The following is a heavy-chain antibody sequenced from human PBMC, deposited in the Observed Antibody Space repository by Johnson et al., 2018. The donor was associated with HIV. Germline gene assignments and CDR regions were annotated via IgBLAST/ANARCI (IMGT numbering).Heavy chain of an antibody. CDR2: ISWNSGSI. J-gene: IGHJ3*02. D-gene: IGHD5-18*01. CDR3: AKDYTAMVSSDAFDI. Sequence: VQLVESGGGVVRPGGSLRLSCAASGFNFDDYGMSWVRQAPGKGVEWVSGISWNSGSIGYADSVKGRFTISRDNAKNSLYLQMNSLRAEDTALYYCAKDYTAMVSSDAFDIWGQGTMVTVSS. CDR1: GFNFDDYG. V-gene: IGHV3-20*04.